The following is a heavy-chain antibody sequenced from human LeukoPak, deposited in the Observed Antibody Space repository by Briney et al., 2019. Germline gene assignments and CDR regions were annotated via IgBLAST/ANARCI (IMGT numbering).Heavy chain of an antibody. CDR3: ARDIVGASALNWFDP. D-gene: IGHD1-26*01. CDR1: GYTFTSYG. V-gene: IGHV1-18*01. Sequence: GASVKVSCKASGYTFTSYGISWVRQAPGQGLEWMGWISAYNGNTNYAQKLQGRVTMTTDTSTSTAYVELRSLRSDDTAVYYCARDIVGASALNWFDPWGQGTLVTVSS. J-gene: IGHJ5*02. CDR2: ISAYNGNT.